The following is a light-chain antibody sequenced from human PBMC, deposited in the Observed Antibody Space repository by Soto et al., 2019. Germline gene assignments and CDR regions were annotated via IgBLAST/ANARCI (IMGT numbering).Light chain of an antibody. J-gene: IGLJ1*01. CDR1: SSDVGGYKY. CDR3: SSYTRSSTRV. Sequence: QSVLTQPASVSGSPGQSITISCTGTSSDVGGYKYVSWYQQHPGEAPKLMIYDVSNRPSGVSNRFSGSKSGNTASLTISGLQAEDEADYYCSSYTRSSTRVFGTGTKAPS. V-gene: IGLV2-14*01. CDR2: DVS.